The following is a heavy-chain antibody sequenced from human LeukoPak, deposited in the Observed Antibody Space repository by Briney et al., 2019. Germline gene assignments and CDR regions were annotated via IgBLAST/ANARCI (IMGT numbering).Heavy chain of an antibody. V-gene: IGHV1-69*01. CDR3: ARGGYYYDSSGYSHLPDY. Sequence: SVKVSCKASGGTFSSYAISWVRQAPGQGLEWVGGIIPIVGTTNYAQMFQGRVTITADESTSTAYMELSSLRSEDTAVYYCARGGYYYDSSGYSHLPDYWGQGTLVTVSA. J-gene: IGHJ4*02. CDR2: IIPIVGTT. D-gene: IGHD3-22*01. CDR1: GGTFSSYA.